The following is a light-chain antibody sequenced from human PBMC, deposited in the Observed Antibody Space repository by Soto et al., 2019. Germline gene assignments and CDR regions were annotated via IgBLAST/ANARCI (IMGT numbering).Light chain of an antibody. Sequence: PVSPSRSSLSASVGDTVTVTCRASQSVSGWLAWYQQKPGEAPKLLIYNASALPRGVPSRFSGSGSGTNFTLTIGSLEPEDFATYYCQQLESYPSTFGGGTKVDIK. V-gene: IGKV1-5*01. CDR1: QSVSGW. CDR2: NAS. CDR3: QQLESYPST. J-gene: IGKJ4*01.